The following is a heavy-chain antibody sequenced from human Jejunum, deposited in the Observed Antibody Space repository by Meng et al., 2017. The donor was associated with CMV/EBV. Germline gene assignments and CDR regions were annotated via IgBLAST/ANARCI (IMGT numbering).Heavy chain of an antibody. J-gene: IGHJ3*02. CDR1: GYSFTDYD. CDR2: MNPKGGHA. D-gene: IGHD2-2*01. V-gene: IGHV1-8*01. Sequence: KASGYSFTDYDIEWERHAAGQGPEWMGYMNPKGGHAGYPAKFQGGVSMTRDTSISTAYMELTSLRSEDTAIYCCGRYSTSRRNGFDIWGQGTMVTVSS. CDR3: GRYSTSRRNGFDI.